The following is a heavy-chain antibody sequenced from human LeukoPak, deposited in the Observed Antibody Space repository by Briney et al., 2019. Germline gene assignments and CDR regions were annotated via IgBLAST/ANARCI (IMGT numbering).Heavy chain of an antibody. J-gene: IGHJ5*02. CDR1: GYTFTDYY. Sequence: GASVKVSCKTSGYTFTDYYIHWVRQAPGQGPEWMGWINPDSGGTNFAQKFQGRVTMTTDTSISTAYMELSRLRSDDTAVYFCARDAMPTERFNWFDPWGQGTLVTVSS. D-gene: IGHD2-2*01. CDR2: INPDSGGT. V-gene: IGHV1-2*02. CDR3: ARDAMPTERFNWFDP.